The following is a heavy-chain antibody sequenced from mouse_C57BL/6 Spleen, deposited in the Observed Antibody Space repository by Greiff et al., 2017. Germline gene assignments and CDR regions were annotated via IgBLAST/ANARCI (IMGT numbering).Heavy chain of an antibody. Sequence: QVQLQQSGPGLVQPSQSLSITCTVSGFSLTSYGVHWVRQSPGKGLEWLGVIWRGGSTDYNAAFMSRLSITKDNSKSQVFFKMNSLQADDTAIYYCAKTRDYDYEGTFDYWGQGTTLTVSS. CDR3: AKTRDYDYEGTFDY. CDR2: IWRGGST. V-gene: IGHV2-5*01. D-gene: IGHD2-4*01. J-gene: IGHJ2*01. CDR1: GFSLTSYG.